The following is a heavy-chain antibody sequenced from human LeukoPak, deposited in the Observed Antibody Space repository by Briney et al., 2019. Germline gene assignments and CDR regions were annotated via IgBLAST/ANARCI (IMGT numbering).Heavy chain of an antibody. Sequence: GGALRLSCAASGFTFSSDSMNWVRQAPGKGGEWVSSISSSTTNIYYADSVKGRFTISRDNAKNSLYLQMNSLRAEDTAVYYCASLSLRWPDYWGQGTLVTVSS. D-gene: IGHD4-23*01. CDR1: GFTFSSDS. V-gene: IGHV3-21*01. CDR2: ISSSTTNI. CDR3: ASLSLRWPDY. J-gene: IGHJ4*02.